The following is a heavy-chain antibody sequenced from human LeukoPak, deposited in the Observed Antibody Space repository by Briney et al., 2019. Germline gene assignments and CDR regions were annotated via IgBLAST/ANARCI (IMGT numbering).Heavy chain of an antibody. CDR3: ARFDPISYYMDV. D-gene: IGHD3-3*01. J-gene: IGHJ6*03. Sequence: GGSLRLSCAASGFTLSSYAMSWVRQAPGKGLEWVSAISGSGGSTYYADSVKGRFTISRDNSKNTLYLQMNSLRAEDTAVYYCARFDPISYYMDVWGKGTTVTVSS. CDR1: GFTLSSYA. CDR2: ISGSGGST. V-gene: IGHV3-23*01.